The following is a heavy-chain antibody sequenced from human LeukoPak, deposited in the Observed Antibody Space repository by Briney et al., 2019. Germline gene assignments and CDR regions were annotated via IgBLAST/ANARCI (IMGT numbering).Heavy chain of an antibody. CDR3: ARGNLGTHFDY. D-gene: IGHD7-27*01. J-gene: IGHJ4*02. CDR2: INPNSGGT. CDR1: GYTFTGYY. Sequence: ASVKVSCKASGYTFTGYYMHWVRQAPGQGLEWMGWINPNSGGTNYAQKFQGRVTVTRDTSISTAYMELSRLTSDDTAVYYCARGNLGTHFDYWAREPWSPSPQ. V-gene: IGHV1-2*02.